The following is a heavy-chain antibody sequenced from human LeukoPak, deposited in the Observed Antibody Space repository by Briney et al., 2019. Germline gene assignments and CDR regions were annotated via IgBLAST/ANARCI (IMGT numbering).Heavy chain of an antibody. CDR1: GFTFSSYS. J-gene: IGHJ4*02. CDR2: ISYDGSNK. D-gene: IGHD3-22*01. V-gene: IGHV3-30*03. Sequence: GGSLRLSCAASGFTFSSYSMNWVRQAPGKGLEWVAVISYDGSNKYYADSVKGRFTISRDNSKNTLYLQMNSLRAEDTAVYYCARARDYYDSSGFDYWGQGTLVTVSS. CDR3: ARARDYYDSSGFDY.